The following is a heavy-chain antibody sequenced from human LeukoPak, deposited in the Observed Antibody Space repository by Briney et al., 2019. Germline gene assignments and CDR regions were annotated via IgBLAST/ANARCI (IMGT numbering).Heavy chain of an antibody. CDR3: AGGYFTDYDFWSGYFGTLNDY. D-gene: IGHD3-3*01. CDR1: GGSFSGYY. Sequence: PSETLSLTCAVYGGSFSGYYWSWIRQPPGKGLEWIGEINHSGSTNYNPSLKSRVTISVDTSKNQFSLKLSSVTAADTAVYYCAGGYFTDYDFWSGYFGTLNDYWGQGTLVTVSS. CDR2: INHSGST. V-gene: IGHV4-34*01. J-gene: IGHJ4*02.